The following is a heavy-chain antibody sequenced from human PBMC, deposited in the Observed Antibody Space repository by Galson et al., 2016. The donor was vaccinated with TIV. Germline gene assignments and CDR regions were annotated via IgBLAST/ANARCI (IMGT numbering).Heavy chain of an antibody. V-gene: IGHV3-23*01. CDR1: GFTFSSLA. CDR3: AKMDSSGFDYVRRFDF. Sequence: SLRLSCAASGFTFSSLAMSWVRQAPGKGLEWVSRISAGGGRTDYTDSVKGRFTISRDNPKNTLYLQMSSLRADDAAVYFCAKMDSSGFDYVRRFDFWGQGTLAIVSS. J-gene: IGHJ4*02. CDR2: ISAGGGRT. D-gene: IGHD3-22*01.